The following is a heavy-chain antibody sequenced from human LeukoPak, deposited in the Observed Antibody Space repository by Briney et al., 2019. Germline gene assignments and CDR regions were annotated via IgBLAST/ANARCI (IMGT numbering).Heavy chain of an antibody. CDR2: ISGDSRYI. CDR3: ARDSYGSSGYYYVSDY. J-gene: IGHJ4*02. CDR1: GFTFSYSS. D-gene: IGHD3-22*01. V-gene: IGHV3-21*01. Sequence: GGSLRLSCAASGFTFSYSSMNWIRQAPGRGLEWVSSISGDSRYIYYADSLKGRFTISRDNAKNSLYLQMNSLTAEDTAVYYCARDSYGSSGYYYVSDYWGQGTLVTVSS.